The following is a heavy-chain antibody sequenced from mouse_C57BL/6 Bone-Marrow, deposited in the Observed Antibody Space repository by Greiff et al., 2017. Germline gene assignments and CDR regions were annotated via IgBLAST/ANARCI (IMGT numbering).Heavy chain of an antibody. Sequence: EVHLVESGGGLVQPKGSLKLSCAASGFSFNTYAMNWVRQAPGKGLEWVARIRSKSNNYATYYADSVKDRFTISRDDSESMLYLQMNNLKTEDTAMYYCVRHGNYPYAMDYWGQGTSVTVSS. CDR2: IRSKSNNYAT. J-gene: IGHJ4*01. D-gene: IGHD2-1*01. CDR1: GFSFNTYA. V-gene: IGHV10-1*01. CDR3: VRHGNYPYAMDY.